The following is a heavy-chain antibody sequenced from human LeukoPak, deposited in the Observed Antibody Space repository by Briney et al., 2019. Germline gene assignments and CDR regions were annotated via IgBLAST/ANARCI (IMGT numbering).Heavy chain of an antibody. J-gene: IGHJ6*03. V-gene: IGHV4-34*01. Sequence: SETLSLTCAVYGGSFSDYYWTWIRQTPGKGLEWIGEMSPSGSSTYNPSLKSRVTISVDTSKYQFSLKLRSVTAADTAVYYCAQGRQDVNMILVVMAGVSYYLDVWSKGTTVTVS. CDR1: GGSFSDYY. CDR2: MSPSGSS. CDR3: AQGRQDVNMILVVMAGVSYYLDV. D-gene: IGHD3-22*01.